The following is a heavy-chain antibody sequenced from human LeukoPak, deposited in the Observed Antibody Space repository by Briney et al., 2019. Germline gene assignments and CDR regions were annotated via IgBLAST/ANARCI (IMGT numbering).Heavy chain of an antibody. CDR3: GKDLTDYECWIGYSPSGY. V-gene: IGHV1-18*01. CDR1: GYTFTRYA. D-gene: IGHD3-3*01. CDR2: ISAYNGNT. J-gene: IGHJ4*02. Sequence: ASVKVSCKASGYTFTRYAISWVRQAPGQGLEWMGCISAYNGNTNYAQKLQGRVTMTTDTSTSTAYMELRSLRSEDTAEYYCGKDLTDYECWIGYSPSGYWGEGTLVTVSP.